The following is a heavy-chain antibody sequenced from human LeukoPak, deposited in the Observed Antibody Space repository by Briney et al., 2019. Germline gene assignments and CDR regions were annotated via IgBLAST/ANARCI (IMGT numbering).Heavy chain of an antibody. V-gene: IGHV3-66*01. Sequence: GGSLRLSCAASGFTVSSNYMSWVRQAPGKGLEWVSVIYSGGSTYYADSVKGRFTISRDNSKDTLYLQMNSLRAEDTAVYYCARDSSYFYYMDVWGKGATVTISS. CDR3: ARDSSYFYYMDV. J-gene: IGHJ6*03. CDR1: GFTVSSNY. CDR2: IYSGGST.